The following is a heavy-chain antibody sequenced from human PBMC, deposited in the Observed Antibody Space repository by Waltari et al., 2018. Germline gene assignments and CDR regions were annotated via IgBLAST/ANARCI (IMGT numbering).Heavy chain of an antibody. CDR2: ISYSGAT. CDR1: GGSITTNRHY. D-gene: IGHD3-16*01. V-gene: IGHV4-39*01. CDR3: ATYVGASIGTAAFDV. Sequence: QLHLQESGPGLVQPSETLSLTCSVSGGSITTNRHYWGWIRQPPGKGLEWTATISYSGATDTNPSLKSRVTISVDTVKNQFSLKLSSVTAADTAVYYCATYVGASIGTAAFDVWGQGTMVTVSS. J-gene: IGHJ3*01.